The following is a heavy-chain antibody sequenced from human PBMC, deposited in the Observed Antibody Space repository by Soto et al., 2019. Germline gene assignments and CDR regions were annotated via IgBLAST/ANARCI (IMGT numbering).Heavy chain of an antibody. CDR2: IIPIFGTA. Sequence: QVQLVQSGAEVMKPGSSVKVSCKPSGGTFSNSAISWVRQAPGQGLEWMGGIIPIFGTANYAQKFQGRVTITADKSTSTAYMELSSLRSDDTAVYYCASSKMATKTELPPNYFDDWGQGTLVPVSS. CDR1: GGTFSNSA. CDR3: ASSKMATKTELPPNYFDD. D-gene: IGHD5-12*01. J-gene: IGHJ4*02. V-gene: IGHV1-69*06.